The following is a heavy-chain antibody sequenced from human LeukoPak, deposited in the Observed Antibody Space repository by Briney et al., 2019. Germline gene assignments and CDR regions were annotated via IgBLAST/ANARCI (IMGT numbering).Heavy chain of an antibody. CDR1: GFTFSSYA. CDR3: AKDPLVSYRLGFGESYYFDY. J-gene: IGHJ4*02. CDR2: ISGSGGST. D-gene: IGHD3-10*01. V-gene: IGHV3-23*01. Sequence: SGGSLSLSCAASGFTFSSYAMSWVRQAPGKGLEWVSAISGSGGSTYYADSVKGRFTISRDKSKNTLYLQMNSLRAEDTAVYYCAKDPLVSYRLGFGESYYFDYWGQGTLVTVSS.